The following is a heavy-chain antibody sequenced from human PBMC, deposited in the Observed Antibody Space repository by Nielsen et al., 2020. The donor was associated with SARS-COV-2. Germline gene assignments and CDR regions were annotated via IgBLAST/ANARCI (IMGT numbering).Heavy chain of an antibody. Sequence: SLKISCAASGFTFDDYAMHWVRQAPGKGLEWVSGISWNSGSIGYADSVKGRFTISRDNSKNTLYLQMNSLRAEDTAVYYCARARTHYYDSSGYYYGEYFQHWGQGTLVTVSS. CDR1: GFTFDDYA. D-gene: IGHD3-22*01. J-gene: IGHJ1*01. V-gene: IGHV3-9*01. CDR2: ISWNSGSI. CDR3: ARARTHYYDSSGYYYGEYFQH.